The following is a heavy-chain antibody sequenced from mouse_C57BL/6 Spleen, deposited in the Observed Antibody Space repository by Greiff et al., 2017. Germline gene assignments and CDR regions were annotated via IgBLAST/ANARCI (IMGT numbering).Heavy chain of an antibody. Sequence: QVQLKQPGAELVRPGTSVKLSCKASGFNFNGYWMHWVKQRPGQGLEWIGGIDPSDSYTKYNQKFKGKATLTVDTSSSTAYMQLSSLTSEDSAVYYCARWDTTGVAYAYWGQGTLVTVSA. CDR2: IDPSDSYT. V-gene: IGHV1-59*01. D-gene: IGHD1-1*01. J-gene: IGHJ3*01. CDR3: ARWDTTGVAYAY. CDR1: GFNFNGYW.